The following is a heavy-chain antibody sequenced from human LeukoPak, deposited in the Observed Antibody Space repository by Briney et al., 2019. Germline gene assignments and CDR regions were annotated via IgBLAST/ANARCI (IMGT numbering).Heavy chain of an antibody. J-gene: IGHJ4*02. CDR2: ISSSSSSI. Sequence: WGSLRLSCAASGFTFSSYNMNWVRQAPGKGLEWVSYISSSSSSIYYVDSVKGRFTISRDNAKNSLYLQMNSLRAEDTAVYYCARRSGVAVAGAFDYWGQGTLVTVSS. D-gene: IGHD6-19*01. CDR1: GFTFSSYN. V-gene: IGHV3-48*01. CDR3: ARRSGVAVAGAFDY.